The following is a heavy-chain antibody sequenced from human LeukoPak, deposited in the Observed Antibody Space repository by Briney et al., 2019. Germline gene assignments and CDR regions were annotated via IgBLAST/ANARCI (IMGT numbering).Heavy chain of an antibody. CDR1: GGSISSYY. Sequence: SETLSLTCTVSGGSISSYYWSWIRQPAGKGLEWIGRIYTSRSTNYNPSLKSRVTMSVDTSKNQFSLKLSSVTAADTAVYYCARATYYYDSSGHRPSNWFDPWGQGTLVTVSS. CDR3: ARATYYYDSSGHRPSNWFDP. V-gene: IGHV4-4*07. CDR2: IYTSRST. J-gene: IGHJ5*02. D-gene: IGHD3-22*01.